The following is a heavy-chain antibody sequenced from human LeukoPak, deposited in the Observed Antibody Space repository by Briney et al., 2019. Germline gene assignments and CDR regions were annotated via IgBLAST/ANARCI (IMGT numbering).Heavy chain of an antibody. CDR3: ARERRGYCSGGSCYRLGYFDY. Sequence: PGGSLRLSRAASGFTFSSYSMNWVRQAPGKGLEWVSYISSSSSTIYYADSVKGRFTISRDNAKNSLYLQMNSLRAEDTAVYYCARERRGYCSGGSCYRLGYFDYWGQGTLVTVSS. J-gene: IGHJ4*02. D-gene: IGHD2-15*01. CDR1: GFTFSSYS. CDR2: ISSSSSTI. V-gene: IGHV3-48*01.